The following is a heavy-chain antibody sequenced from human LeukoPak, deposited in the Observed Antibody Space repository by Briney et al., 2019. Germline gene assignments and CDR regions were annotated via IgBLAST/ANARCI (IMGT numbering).Heavy chain of an antibody. Sequence: SLRLSCAASGFTFSSYGMHWVRQAPGKGLEWVAVISYDGSNKYYADSVKGRFTISRDNSKNTLYLQMNSLRAEDTAVYYCARDLPHNCGGDCPWVYWGQGTLVTVSS. D-gene: IGHD2-21*02. J-gene: IGHJ4*02. CDR3: ARDLPHNCGGDCPWVY. V-gene: IGHV3-30*03. CDR2: ISYDGSNK. CDR1: GFTFSSYG.